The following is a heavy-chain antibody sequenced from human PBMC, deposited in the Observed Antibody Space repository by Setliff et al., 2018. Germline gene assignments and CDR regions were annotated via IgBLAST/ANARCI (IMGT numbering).Heavy chain of an antibody. CDR3: AKDLSSNTAASYFFDL. V-gene: IGHV3-48*03. CDR2: ISGSGST. Sequence: PGGSLRLSCEASGFTFSAHAMNWVRQGPGKGLEWVSYISGSGSTYYANSVKGRFTISRENAKNSLFLQMSSLRAEDTAVYYCAKDLSSNTAASYFFDLWGQGTQVTVSS. J-gene: IGHJ4*02. D-gene: IGHD5-18*01. CDR1: GFTFSAHA.